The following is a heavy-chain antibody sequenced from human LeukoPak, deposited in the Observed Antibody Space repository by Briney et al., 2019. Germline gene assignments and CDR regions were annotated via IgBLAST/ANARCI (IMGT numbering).Heavy chain of an antibody. CDR3: AKEGGYSGYDYSGYFNY. Sequence: GGSLRLSCAASGFTFSSYAMHWVRQAPGKGLEWVAVISYDGSNKYYADSVKGRFTISRDNSKNTLYLQMNSLRAEDTAVYYCAKEGGYSGYDYSGYFNYWGQGTLVTVSS. V-gene: IGHV3-30-3*01. D-gene: IGHD5-12*01. J-gene: IGHJ4*02. CDR2: ISYDGSNK. CDR1: GFTFSSYA.